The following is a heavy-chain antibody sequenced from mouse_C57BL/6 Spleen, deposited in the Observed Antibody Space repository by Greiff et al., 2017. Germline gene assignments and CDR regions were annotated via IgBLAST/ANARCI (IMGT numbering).Heavy chain of an antibody. Sequence: EVKLLESGPGLVKPSQSLSLTCSVTGYSITSGYYWNWIRQFPGNKLEWMGYISYDGSNNYNPSLKNRSSITRDTSKNQFFLKLNSVTTEDTATYYCAKGRLGRERYFDVWGTGTTVTVSS. CDR3: AKGRLGRERYFDV. CDR1: GYSITSGYY. CDR2: ISYDGSN. V-gene: IGHV3-6*01. J-gene: IGHJ1*03. D-gene: IGHD4-1*01.